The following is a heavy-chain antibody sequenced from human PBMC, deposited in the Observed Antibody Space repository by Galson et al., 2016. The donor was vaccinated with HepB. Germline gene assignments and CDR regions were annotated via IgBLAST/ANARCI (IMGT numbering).Heavy chain of an antibody. CDR1: GFTFDDYS. CDR3: SKWEEPGNYFDS. D-gene: IGHD6-13*01. CDR2: ISWDAMTT. Sequence: SLRLSCAASGFTFDDYSMHWVRQAPGKGLEWVSLISWDAMTTYYADSVKGRFTISRDNSKDSLYLQMHSLRTEDTALYYCSKWEEPGNYFDSWGQGTLVTVSS. J-gene: IGHJ4*02. V-gene: IGHV3-43*01.